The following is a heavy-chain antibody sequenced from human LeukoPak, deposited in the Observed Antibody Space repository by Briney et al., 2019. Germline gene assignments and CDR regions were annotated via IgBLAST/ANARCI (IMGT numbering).Heavy chain of an antibody. D-gene: IGHD3-9*01. J-gene: IGHJ4*02. V-gene: IGHV4-4*02. Sequence: PSGTLSLTCAVSGGGISSSNWWSWVRQPPGKGLEWIGYIYHSGSTYYNPSLKSRVTISVDRSKNQFSLKLSSVTAADTAVYYCARGRGDILTGDYFDYWGQGTLVTVSS. CDR1: GGGISSSNW. CDR3: ARGRGDILTGDYFDY. CDR2: IYHSGST.